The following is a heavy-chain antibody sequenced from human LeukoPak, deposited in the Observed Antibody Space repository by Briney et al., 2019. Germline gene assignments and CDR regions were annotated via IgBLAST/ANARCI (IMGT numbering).Heavy chain of an antibody. CDR2: ISNGGGTT. V-gene: IGHV3-23*01. J-gene: IGHJ4*02. D-gene: IGHD5-12*01. CDR1: GFTFSSYA. Sequence: GGSLRLSCAVSGFTFSSYAMSWVRQAPGKGLEWVSTISNGGGTTYYADSVKGRFTISRDDSENTLYLQMNSLRAEDTAVYYCAKDDAWVRYQDWGQGTLVTVSS. CDR3: AKDDAWVRYQD.